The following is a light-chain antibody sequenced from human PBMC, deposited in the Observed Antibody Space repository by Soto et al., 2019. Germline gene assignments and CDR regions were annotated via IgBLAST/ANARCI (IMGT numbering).Light chain of an antibody. CDR1: QSISSW. Sequence: DIQMTQSPSTRSASVGDRVTITCRASQSISSWLAWYQQKPGKAPKLLIYDASSLESGVPLRFSGSGSGTELTLTISSLQPDDCATYYCQQYNSYPWTFGQGTKVQIK. V-gene: IGKV1-5*01. CDR2: DAS. J-gene: IGKJ1*01. CDR3: QQYNSYPWT.